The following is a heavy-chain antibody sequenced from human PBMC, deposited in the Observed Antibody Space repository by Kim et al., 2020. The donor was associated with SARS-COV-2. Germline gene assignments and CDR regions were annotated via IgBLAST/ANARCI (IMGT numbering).Heavy chain of an antibody. CDR1: GFTFSDYY. D-gene: IGHD5-12*01. CDR3: ARDRLTADGYANPVSFDI. CDR2: ISSSGSTI. V-gene: IGHV3-11*01. J-gene: IGHJ3*02. Sequence: GGSLRLSCAASGFTFSDYYMSWIRQAPGKGLEWVSYISSSGSTIYYADSVKGRFTISRDNAKNSLYLQMNSLRAEDTAVYYCARDRLTADGYANPVSFDIWGQGTMVTVSS.